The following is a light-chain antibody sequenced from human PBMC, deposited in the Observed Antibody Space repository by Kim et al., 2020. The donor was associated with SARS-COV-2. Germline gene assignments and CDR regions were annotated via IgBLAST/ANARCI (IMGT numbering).Light chain of an antibody. CDR1: QDISSY. J-gene: IGKJ1*01. V-gene: IGKV1-8*01. CDR2: TAS. Sequence: ASTGDRVNITCRASQDISSYLAWYQQKPGKAPKLLIYTASTLQSGVPSRFSGSGSGTDFTLTISCLQSEDFATYYCQQYYTYPWTFGQGTKVDIK. CDR3: QQYYTYPWT.